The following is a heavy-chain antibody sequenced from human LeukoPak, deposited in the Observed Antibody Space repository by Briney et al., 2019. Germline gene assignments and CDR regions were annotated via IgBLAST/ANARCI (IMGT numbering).Heavy chain of an antibody. Sequence: SETLSLTCTVSGDSITNYYWSWIRQPPGKGLEWIAYISYSGSTKYSPSLGSRVTISVDTSKNQFSLNLNSVTAADTAVYYCARVGRGDHTWGSYSFDHWGQGALVTVSS. CDR2: ISYSGST. D-gene: IGHD1-26*01. CDR3: ARVGRGDHTWGSYSFDH. J-gene: IGHJ4*02. V-gene: IGHV4-59*01. CDR1: GDSITNYY.